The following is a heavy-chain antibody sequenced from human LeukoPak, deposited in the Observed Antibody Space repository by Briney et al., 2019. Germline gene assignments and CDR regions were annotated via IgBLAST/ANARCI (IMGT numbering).Heavy chain of an antibody. CDR2: IYPGDSDT. Sequence: GESLKISCKGSGYSFTSYWIGWVRQMPGKGLEWMGIIYPGDSDTRYSPSFQGQVTISADKSISTAYLQWSSLKASDTAMYYCARSYTAMEEDYYGMDVWGQGTTVTVSS. D-gene: IGHD5-18*01. V-gene: IGHV5-51*01. J-gene: IGHJ6*02. CDR3: ARSYTAMEEDYYGMDV. CDR1: GYSFTSYW.